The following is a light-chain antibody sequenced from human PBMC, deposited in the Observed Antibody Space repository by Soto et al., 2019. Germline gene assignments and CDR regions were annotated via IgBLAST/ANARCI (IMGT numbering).Light chain of an antibody. V-gene: IGKV3-11*01. CDR2: DAS. Sequence: EIVLTQSPGTLSLSPVERANLSCSASQSVGSSYLAWYQPKPGQAPRLLIYDASNRATGIPAGFSGSGSGTNFTLTISSLEPEDFAVYYCQQRRTFGQGTKGDIK. CDR1: QSVGSSY. J-gene: IGKJ1*01. CDR3: QQRRT.